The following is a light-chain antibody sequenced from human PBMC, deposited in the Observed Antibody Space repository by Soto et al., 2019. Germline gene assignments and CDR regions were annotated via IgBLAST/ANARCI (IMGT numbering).Light chain of an antibody. CDR3: QSYDSRLSAYV. V-gene: IGLV1-40*01. Sequence: QSVLTQPPSVSGAPGQRVTISCTGSNSNIGAGYDVHWYLQLPGTAPKPLVYTNNNRPSGVPDRFSGSKSGTSASLAITGLQAEDEADYYCQSYDSRLSAYVFGTGTKVTVL. CDR2: TNN. CDR1: NSNIGAGYD. J-gene: IGLJ1*01.